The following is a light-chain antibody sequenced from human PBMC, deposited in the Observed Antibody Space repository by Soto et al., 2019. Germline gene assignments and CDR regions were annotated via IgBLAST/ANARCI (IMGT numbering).Light chain of an antibody. CDR3: QSYDSGLSGSV. Sequence: QSVLTPPPSVSGAPGPRVTISCTGTSPNIGAGYGVHWYQQLPGTAPKLLIYGNNNRPSGVPDRFSGSKSGTSASLAITGLQAEDEADYYCQSYDSGLSGSVFGGGTKLTVL. CDR1: SPNIGAGYG. V-gene: IGLV1-40*01. J-gene: IGLJ2*01. CDR2: GNN.